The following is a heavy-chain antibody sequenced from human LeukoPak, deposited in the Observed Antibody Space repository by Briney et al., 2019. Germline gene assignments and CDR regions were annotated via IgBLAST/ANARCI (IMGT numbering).Heavy chain of an antibody. Sequence: GGSLRLSCAASGFIFDDYAMHWVRQPPGKGLEWVSSITWNSRSRGYADSVKDRFTISRDNAENSLYLQMDNLRPEDTALYYCARGLSSNWFFEHYFDLWGQGTQVTVSS. D-gene: IGHD6-13*01. V-gene: IGHV3-9*01. CDR2: ITWNSRSR. CDR1: GFIFDDYA. J-gene: IGHJ4*02. CDR3: ARGLSSNWFFEHYFDL.